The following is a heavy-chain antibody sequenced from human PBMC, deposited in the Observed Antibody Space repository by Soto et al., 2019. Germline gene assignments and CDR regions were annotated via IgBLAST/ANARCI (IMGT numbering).Heavy chain of an antibody. V-gene: IGHV1-46*03. CDR1: GYAFTSYY. CDR2: INPSGGST. Sequence: GASVKVSGKASGYAFTSYYMHWVRQAPGQGLEWMGIINPSGGSTSYAQKFQGRVTMTRDTSTSTVYMELSSLRSEDTAVYYCARELVAARSLDAFDIWGQGTMVTV. J-gene: IGHJ3*02. CDR3: ARELVAARSLDAFDI. D-gene: IGHD2-15*01.